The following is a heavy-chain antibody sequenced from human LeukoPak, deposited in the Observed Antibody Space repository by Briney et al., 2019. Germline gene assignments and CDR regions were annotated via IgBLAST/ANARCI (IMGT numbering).Heavy chain of an antibody. D-gene: IGHD1-26*01. V-gene: IGHV3-30*18. CDR2: ISYDGSNK. Sequence: QPGRSLRLSCAASGFTFSSYGMHWVRQAPGKGLEWVAVISYDGSNKYYADSVKGRFTISSDNSKNTLYLQMNSLRAEDTAVYYCAKGPPIVGATEVWGDFDYWGQGTLVTVSS. CDR3: AKGPPIVGATEVWGDFDY. J-gene: IGHJ4*02. CDR1: GFTFSSYG.